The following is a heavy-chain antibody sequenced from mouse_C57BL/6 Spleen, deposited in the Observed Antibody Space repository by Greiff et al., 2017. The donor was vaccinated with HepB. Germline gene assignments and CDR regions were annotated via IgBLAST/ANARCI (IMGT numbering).Heavy chain of an antibody. Sequence: VQRVESGPGLVAPSQSLSITCTVSGFSFTSYGVHWVRQPPGKGLEWLVVIWSDGSTTYNSALKSRLSISKDNSKSQVFLKMNSLHTDDTAMYYCARHERYDYDGGYAMDYWGQGTSVTVSS. J-gene: IGHJ4*01. CDR3: ARHERYDYDGGYAMDY. CDR1: GFSFTSYG. D-gene: IGHD2-4*01. CDR2: IWSDGST. V-gene: IGHV2-6-1*01.